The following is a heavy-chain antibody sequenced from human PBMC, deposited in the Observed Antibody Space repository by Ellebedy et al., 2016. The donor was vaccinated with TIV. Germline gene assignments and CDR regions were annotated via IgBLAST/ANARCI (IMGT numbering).Heavy chain of an antibody. Sequence: GGSLRLXCEASGFTFSDYYMNWIRQAPGKGLEWISYISVSGNIIYYADSVKGRFTISRDNSKNTLYLQMGSLKAEDTAVYYCAKDRDDYGDYVFDYWGQGTLVTVSS. CDR3: AKDRDDYGDYVFDY. CDR2: ISVSGNII. D-gene: IGHD4-17*01. CDR1: GFTFSDYY. J-gene: IGHJ4*02. V-gene: IGHV3-11*01.